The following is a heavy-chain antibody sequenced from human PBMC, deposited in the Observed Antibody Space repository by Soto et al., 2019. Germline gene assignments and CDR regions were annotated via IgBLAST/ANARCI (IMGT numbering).Heavy chain of an antibody. CDR3: ARDLGYYDSSGRRSAFDI. Sequence: GGSLRLSCAASGFTFSSYSMNWVRQAPGKGLEWVSSISSSSSYMYYADSVKGRFTISRDNAKNSLYLQMNSLRAEDTAVYYCARDLGYYDSSGRRSAFDIWGQGTMVTVSS. CDR2: ISSSSSYM. V-gene: IGHV3-21*01. J-gene: IGHJ3*02. D-gene: IGHD3-22*01. CDR1: GFTFSSYS.